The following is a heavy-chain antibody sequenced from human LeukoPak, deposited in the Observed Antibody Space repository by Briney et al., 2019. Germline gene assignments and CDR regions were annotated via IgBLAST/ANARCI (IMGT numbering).Heavy chain of an antibody. V-gene: IGHV4-59*01. CDR1: GGSISDYY. CDR3: ARGLGYSGYASLFDY. Sequence: PSETLSLTCTVSGGSISDYYWSRIRQPPGKGLEWIGNIFYIGTTNYNPSLKSRVTISVDTSKNQFSLRLSSVTAADTAFYYCARGLGYSGYASLFDYWGQGTLVTVSS. J-gene: IGHJ4*02. D-gene: IGHD5-12*01. CDR2: IFYIGTT.